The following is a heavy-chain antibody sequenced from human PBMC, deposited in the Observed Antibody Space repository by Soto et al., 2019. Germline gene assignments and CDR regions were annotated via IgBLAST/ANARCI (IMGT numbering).Heavy chain of an antibody. CDR3: ARGISIAVAQTFGY. CDR1: GYTFTGYY. V-gene: IGHV1-2*02. D-gene: IGHD6-19*01. J-gene: IGHJ4*02. Sequence: ASVKVSCKASGYTFTGYYMHWVRQAPGQGLEWMGWINPNSGGTNYAQKFQGRVTMTRDTSISTAYMELRRLRSDDTAVYYCARGISIAVAQTFGYWGQGTLVTVSS. CDR2: INPNSGGT.